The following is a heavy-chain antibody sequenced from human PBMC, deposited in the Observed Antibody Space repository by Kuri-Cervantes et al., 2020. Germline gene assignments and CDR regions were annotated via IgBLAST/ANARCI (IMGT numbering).Heavy chain of an antibody. CDR1: GGSISSYY. D-gene: IGHD3-3*01. Sequence: SETLSLTCTVSGGSISSYYWSWIRQPPGKGLEWIGYIYYSGSTNYNPSLKCRVTISVDTSTNQFSLKLSSVTAADTAVYYCARDLTIFGVVPYYGMDVWGQGTTVTVSS. CDR2: IYYSGST. J-gene: IGHJ6*02. V-gene: IGHV4-59*01. CDR3: ARDLTIFGVVPYYGMDV.